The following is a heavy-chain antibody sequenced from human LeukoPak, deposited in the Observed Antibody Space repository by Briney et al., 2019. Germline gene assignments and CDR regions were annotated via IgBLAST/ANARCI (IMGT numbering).Heavy chain of an antibody. CDR1: GLTFNKAW. D-gene: IGHD1-14*01. V-gene: IGHV3-15*01. Sequence: PGGSLRLSCVASGLTFNKAWMTWVRQAPGRGLEWVGRIKSVTDRGTTDYAVPVKDRFIISRDDSKSTLYLQMNTLETEDTAVYYCTTQRNLNRRRIDWNFDLWGRGTLVTVSS. CDR3: TTQRNLNRRRIDWNFDL. J-gene: IGHJ2*01. CDR2: IKSVTDRGTT.